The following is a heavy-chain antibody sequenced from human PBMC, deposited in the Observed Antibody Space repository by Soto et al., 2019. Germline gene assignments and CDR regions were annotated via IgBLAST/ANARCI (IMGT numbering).Heavy chain of an antibody. Sequence: EVQLVESGGGLVQPGRSLRLSCAASGFTFDDYAMHWVRQAPGKGLEWVSGISWNSGSIGYADSVKGRFTISRDNAKNSLYLQMNSLRAEDTALYYCAKDHSRYTATVTAPGYWGQGTLVTVSS. CDR2: ISWNSGSI. CDR1: GFTFDDYA. J-gene: IGHJ4*02. D-gene: IGHD4-17*01. CDR3: AKDHSRYTATVTAPGY. V-gene: IGHV3-9*01.